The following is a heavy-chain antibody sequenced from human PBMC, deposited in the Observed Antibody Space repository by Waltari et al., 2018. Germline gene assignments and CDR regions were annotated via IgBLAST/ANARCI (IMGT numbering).Heavy chain of an antibody. J-gene: IGHJ5*02. V-gene: IGHV3-23*01. Sequence: EVQLLESGGGLVQPGGSLILPCVASGFTFSSYAMIWVRQAPGKGLEWVSAISGSGGSTYYADSVKGRFTNSRDNSKNTLYLQMNSLRAEDTAVYYCAKDTVDIVATRFDPWGQGTLVTVSS. CDR3: AKDTVDIVATRFDP. D-gene: IGHD5-12*01. CDR1: GFTFSSYA. CDR2: ISGSGGST.